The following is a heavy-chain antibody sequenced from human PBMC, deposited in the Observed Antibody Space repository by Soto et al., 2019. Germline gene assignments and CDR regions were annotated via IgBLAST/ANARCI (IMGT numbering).Heavy chain of an antibody. V-gene: IGHV4-39*01. CDR2: MFYTGTT. J-gene: IGHJ4*02. D-gene: IGHD4-4*01. CDR1: GDSITDPTSH. CDR3: ARHVYYSSSDQFVFDY. Sequence: SETLSLTCTVSGDSITDPTSHWGWIRQAPGKGLEWIGTMFYTGTTHYSPSLRSRVTLSVDTSKNQFFLQMRSVTAADTAVYFCARHVYYSSSDQFVFDYWGQGTLVTVSS.